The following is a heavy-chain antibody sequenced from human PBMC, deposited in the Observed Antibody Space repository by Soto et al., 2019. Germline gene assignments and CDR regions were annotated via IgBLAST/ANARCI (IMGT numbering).Heavy chain of an antibody. CDR1: GGSISSGGYS. V-gene: IGHV4-30-2*01. CDR3: ARVVATVTTYYYYYGMDV. J-gene: IGHJ6*02. CDR2: IYHSGST. Sequence: SETLSVTCAVSGGSISSGGYSWSWIRQPPGKGLEWIGYIYHSGSTYYNPSLKSRVTISVDRSKNQFSLKLSSVTAADTAVYYCARVVATVTTYYYYYGMDVWGQGTTVTVSS. D-gene: IGHD4-17*01.